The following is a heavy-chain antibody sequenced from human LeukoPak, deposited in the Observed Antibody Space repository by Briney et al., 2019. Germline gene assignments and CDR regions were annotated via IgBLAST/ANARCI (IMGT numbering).Heavy chain of an antibody. Sequence: WGSLSLSCAASRFTISSNYMSWVRQAPGKGLEWVSVIYSGGSTYYADSVKGRFTISRDNSKNTLYLQLNSLRAEDTAVYYCARDGSGPIVYSGEGTLVTVSS. D-gene: IGHD6-19*01. CDR2: IYSGGST. J-gene: IGHJ4*02. CDR3: ARDGSGPIVY. CDR1: RFTISSNY. V-gene: IGHV3-53*01.